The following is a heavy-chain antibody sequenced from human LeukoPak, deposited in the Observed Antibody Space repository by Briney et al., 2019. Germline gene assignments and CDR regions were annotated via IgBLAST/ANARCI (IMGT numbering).Heavy chain of an antibody. J-gene: IGHJ6*03. V-gene: IGHV3-23*01. D-gene: IGHD6-13*01. Sequence: GGSLRLSCAASGFTFSSYAMSWVRQAPGKGLEWVSAISGSGGSTYYADSVKGRFTISRDNSKNTLYLQMNSLRAEDTAVYYCAKPPPMGPNSSSKSGAYYYYYMDGWGKGTTVTVSS. CDR3: AKPPPMGPNSSSKSGAYYYYYMDG. CDR2: ISGSGGST. CDR1: GFTFSSYA.